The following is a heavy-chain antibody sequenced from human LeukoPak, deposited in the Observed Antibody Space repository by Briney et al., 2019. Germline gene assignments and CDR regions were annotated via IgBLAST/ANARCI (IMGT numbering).Heavy chain of an antibody. CDR3: AREIYCSGGSCYYKYFDY. J-gene: IGHJ4*02. CDR1: GYSISSGCY. Sequence: PSETLSLTCIVSGYSISSGCYWGWIRQPPGKGLEWIGSIYHSGSTYYNPSLKSRLTISVDTSKNQFSLKLSSVTAADTAVYYCAREIYCSGGSCYYKYFDYWGQGTLVTVSS. D-gene: IGHD2-15*01. CDR2: IYHSGST. V-gene: IGHV4-38-2*02.